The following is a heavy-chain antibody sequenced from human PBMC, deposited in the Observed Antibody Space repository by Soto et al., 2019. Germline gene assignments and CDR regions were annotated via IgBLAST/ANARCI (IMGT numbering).Heavy chain of an antibody. Sequence: PSETLSLTCAVYGGSFSGYYWSWIRQPPEKGLDWIGEINHRGSTNYNPSLKSRVTISVDTSKNQFSLKLSSVTAADTAVYYCARGSSDNWNRRVFRFDPWGQGTLVTVSS. CDR3: ARGSSDNWNRRVFRFDP. J-gene: IGHJ5*02. CDR2: INHRGST. CDR1: GGSFSGYY. D-gene: IGHD1-20*01. V-gene: IGHV4-34*01.